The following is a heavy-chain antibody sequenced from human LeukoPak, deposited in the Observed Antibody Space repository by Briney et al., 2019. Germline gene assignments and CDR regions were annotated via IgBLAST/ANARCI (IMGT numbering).Heavy chain of an antibody. CDR1: GGSISSSSYY. Sequence: NSSVTLSLTCTVSGGSISSSSYYWGWIRQPPGKGLEWIGSIYYSGSTYYNPSLKSRVTISVDTSKNQFSLKLSSVTAADTAVYYCARRVGAFDIWGQGTMVTVSS. CDR3: ARRVGAFDI. J-gene: IGHJ3*02. CDR2: IYYSGST. V-gene: IGHV4-39*01.